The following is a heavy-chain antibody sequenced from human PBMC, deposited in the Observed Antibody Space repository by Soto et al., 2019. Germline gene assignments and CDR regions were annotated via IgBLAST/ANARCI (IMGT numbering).Heavy chain of an antibody. CDR2: IGTAGDT. CDR1: GFTFSSYD. V-gene: IGHV3-13*04. Sequence: EVQLVESGGGLVQPGGSLRLSCAASGFTFSSYDMHWVRQATGKGLEWVSAIGTAGDTYYPGSVKGRFTISRENAKNSLYLQMNSLRAGDTAVYYCARGYCSGGSCYSGWSWFDPWGQGTLVTVSS. J-gene: IGHJ5*02. CDR3: ARGYCSGGSCYSGWSWFDP. D-gene: IGHD2-15*01.